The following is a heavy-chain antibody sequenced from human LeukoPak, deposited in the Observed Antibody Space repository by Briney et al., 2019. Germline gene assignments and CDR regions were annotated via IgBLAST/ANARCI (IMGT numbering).Heavy chain of an antibody. D-gene: IGHD1-26*01. CDR2: ISASGDTI. J-gene: IGHJ4*02. V-gene: IGHV3-11*04. CDR1: GFTFRNYY. CDR3: ARDRSWEILSYFDY. Sequence: PGGSLRLSCAASGFTFRNYYMTWIRQAPGKGLEWVSYISASGDTIHYRDSVRGRSTISRDNAKNSLYLDMNTLKAEDTAVYYCARDRSWEILSYFDYWGQGTLVTVSS.